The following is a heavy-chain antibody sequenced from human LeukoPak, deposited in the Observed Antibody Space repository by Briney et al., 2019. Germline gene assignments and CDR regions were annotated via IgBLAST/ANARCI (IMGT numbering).Heavy chain of an antibody. V-gene: IGHV4-4*07. D-gene: IGHD4-17*01. J-gene: IGHJ5*02. CDR3: ARDATTLTTRWFDP. CDR1: GGSVSSYY. CDR2: IYTSGST. Sequence: SETLSLTCTVSGGSVSSYYWSCIRQPAGRGLEWIGRIYTSGSTTYNTSLKSRVTISVDTSKNQFSLKLSSVTATDTAVYYCARDATTLTTRWFDPWGQGTLVTVSS.